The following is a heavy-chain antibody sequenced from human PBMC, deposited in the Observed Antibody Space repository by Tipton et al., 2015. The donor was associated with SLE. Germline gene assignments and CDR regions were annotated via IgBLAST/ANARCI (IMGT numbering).Heavy chain of an antibody. V-gene: IGHV3-11*04. J-gene: IGHJ4*02. CDR2: ISSSGVTI. Sequence: LRLSCAASGFAFSDYYMSWIRQAPGKGLEWVSYISSSGVTIYYADSVKGRFTISRDHTKKSLYLQMNSLRAEDTAVYYCARAAGGNFRHFDYWGQGTLVTVSS. CDR3: ARAAGGNFRHFDY. CDR1: GFAFSDYY. D-gene: IGHD4-23*01.